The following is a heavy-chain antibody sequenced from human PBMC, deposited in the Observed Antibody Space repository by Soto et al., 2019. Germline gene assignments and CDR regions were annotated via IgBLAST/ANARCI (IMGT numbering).Heavy chain of an antibody. V-gene: IGHV3-11*01. CDR1: GFSFSGYY. CDR2: ISGSGSSV. CDR3: ARWNGGSDY. D-gene: IGHD1-1*01. J-gene: IGHJ4*02. Sequence: QVQLMESGGGLVKPGGSLRLSCAASGFSFSGYYMSWTRQAPGKGPEWISYISGSGSSVYYTDSVKGRFTISRDNTKNSLYLQMHSLRADDTGVYYCARWNGGSDYWGQGTLVTVSS.